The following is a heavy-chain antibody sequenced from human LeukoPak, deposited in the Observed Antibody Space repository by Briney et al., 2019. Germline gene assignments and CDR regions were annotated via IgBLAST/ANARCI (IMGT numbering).Heavy chain of an antibody. V-gene: IGHV3-33*01. CDR1: GFTFSSYG. CDR2: IWYDGSNK. D-gene: IGHD6-13*01. J-gene: IGHJ4*02. CDR3: ARDQRESSSWYVVMGY. Sequence: PGRSLRLSCAASGFTFSSYGMHWARQAPGKGLEWVAVIWYDGSNKYYADSVKGRFTISRDNSKNTLYLQMNSLRAEDTAVYYCARDQRESSSWYVVMGYWGQGTLVTVSS.